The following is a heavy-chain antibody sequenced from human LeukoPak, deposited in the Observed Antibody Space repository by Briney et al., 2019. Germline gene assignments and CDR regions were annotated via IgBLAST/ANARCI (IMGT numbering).Heavy chain of an antibody. CDR2: IYTFNGNT. CDR1: GYTFTSYD. D-gene: IGHD4-23*01. V-gene: IGHV1-18*01. Sequence: ASVKVSCKASGYTFTSYDINWVGQAPGQRLEWMGWIYTFNGNTNYAQRLQDRVTMTTDTSTSTAYMELRSLRSDDTAVYYCARSRYGGPLGYFDLWGRGTLVTVSS. J-gene: IGHJ2*01. CDR3: ARSRYGGPLGYFDL.